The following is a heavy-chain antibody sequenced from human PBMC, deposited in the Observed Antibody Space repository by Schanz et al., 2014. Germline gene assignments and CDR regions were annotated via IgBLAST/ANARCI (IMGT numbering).Heavy chain of an antibody. CDR3: AREGTVIRGLSGWFDP. J-gene: IGHJ5*02. CDR1: GYTLTGFG. CDR2: INPNSGGT. Sequence: QVQLVQSGAEVKKPGASVKVSCKASGYTLTGFGVSWVRQAPGQGLEYMGRINPNSGGTNFAQKFQGRVTMTRDTSISTVYMELSRLRSDDTAVYYCAREGTVIRGLSGWFDPWGQGTLVTVSS. V-gene: IGHV1-2*06. D-gene: IGHD3-10*01.